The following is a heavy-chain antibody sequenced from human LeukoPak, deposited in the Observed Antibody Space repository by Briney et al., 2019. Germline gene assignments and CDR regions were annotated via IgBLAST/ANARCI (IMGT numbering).Heavy chain of an antibody. J-gene: IGHJ3*02. CDR3: ARGGGSHWGGDAFDI. CDR2: ISYRGNT. Sequence: SETLSLTCTISGASLGTHYWSWIRQSPGTGLECIGYISYRGNTNYNPSFRSRVTISVDTSEHQFSLRLNSVTAADTAVYYRARGGGSHWGGDAFDIWGQGKLVTVSS. CDR1: GASLGTHY. V-gene: IGHV4-59*11. D-gene: IGHD1-26*01.